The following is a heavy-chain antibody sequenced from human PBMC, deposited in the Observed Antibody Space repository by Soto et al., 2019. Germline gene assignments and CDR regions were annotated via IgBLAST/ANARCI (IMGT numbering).Heavy chain of an antibody. Sequence: ASVKVSCKASGYTFFTYGITWVRQAPGQGLEWMGWISTYNGNTNYAENLQGRVTMTTDTSTRTAYMELRSLRSDDTAVYYCARKSSSSSWFDPWGQGTLVTVSS. CDR1: GYTFFTYG. D-gene: IGHD6-6*01. V-gene: IGHV1-18*01. CDR3: ARKSSSSSWFDP. J-gene: IGHJ5*02. CDR2: ISTYNGNT.